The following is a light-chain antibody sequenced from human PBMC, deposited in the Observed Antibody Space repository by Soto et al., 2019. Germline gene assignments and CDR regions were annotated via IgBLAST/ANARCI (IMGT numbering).Light chain of an antibody. V-gene: IGLV2-18*01. CDR1: STGFVSYNR. CDR2: EAR. CDR3: SLYTSENTYA. Sequence: QSALTQPPSVSGSPGQSVTISCTGTSTGFVSYNRVSWYQQPPGTAPKLRIYEARTRPSGVPDRFSGSKCGNTASLTISGLQAADEADYYCSLYTSENTYAFGTGTKVTVL. J-gene: IGLJ1*01.